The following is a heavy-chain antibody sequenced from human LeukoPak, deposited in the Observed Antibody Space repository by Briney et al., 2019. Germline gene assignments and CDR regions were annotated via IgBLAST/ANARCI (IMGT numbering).Heavy chain of an antibody. CDR1: GYTFTSYD. Sequence: ASVKVSCKASGYTFTSYDISWVRQATGQGLEWMGWMNPNSGNTGYAQKFQGRVAMTRDTSISTAYMELSTLRSEDTAVYYCARGPPEHPQGYWGQGTLVTVSS. V-gene: IGHV1-8*01. J-gene: IGHJ4*02. D-gene: IGHD1-14*01. CDR3: ARGPPEHPQGY. CDR2: MNPNSGNT.